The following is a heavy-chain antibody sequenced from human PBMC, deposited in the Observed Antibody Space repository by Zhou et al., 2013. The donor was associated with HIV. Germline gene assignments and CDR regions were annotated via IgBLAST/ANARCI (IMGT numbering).Heavy chain of an antibody. CDR3: ARADGDEGVYMVVALPDY. CDR2: ISGYSGHT. CDR1: GYTFTSYG. J-gene: IGHJ4*02. Sequence: QVQLVQSGAEVRKPGASVKVSCKASGYTFTSYGISWVRQTPGQGLEWMGWISGYSGHTKYAQNVQGRVTMTTDTSTNTAYMELRGLESDDTAVYYCARADGDEGVYMVVALPDYWGQGNPGHRLL. D-gene: IGHD2-21*01. V-gene: IGHV1-18*01.